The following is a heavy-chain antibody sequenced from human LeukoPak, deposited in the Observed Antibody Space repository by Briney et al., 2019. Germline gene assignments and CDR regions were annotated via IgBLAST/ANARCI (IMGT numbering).Heavy chain of an antibody. J-gene: IGHJ4*02. V-gene: IGHV4-39*01. Sequence: SETLSLTCTVSGVSISSSSYYWGWIRQPPGKGLEWIGSIYYSGSTYYNPSLKSRVTISVDTSKNQFSLKLSSVTAADTAVYYCARGFRGYSYGRGSMTTVTPGFDYWGQGTLVTVSS. D-gene: IGHD5-18*01. CDR2: IYYSGST. CDR1: GVSISSSSYY. CDR3: ARGFRGYSYGRGSMTTVTPGFDY.